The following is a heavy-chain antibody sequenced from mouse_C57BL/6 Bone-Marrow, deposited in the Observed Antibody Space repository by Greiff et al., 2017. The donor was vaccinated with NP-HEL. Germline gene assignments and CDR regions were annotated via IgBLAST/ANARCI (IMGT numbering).Heavy chain of an antibody. CDR3: TRDYDGSKGYFDV. Sequence: EVKLVESGEGLVKPGGSLKLSCAASGFTFSSYAMSWVRQTPEKRLEWVAYISSGGDYIYYADTVKGRFTISRDNARNTLYLQMSSLKSEDTAMYYCTRDYDGSKGYFDVWGTGTTVTVSS. CDR2: ISSGGDYI. V-gene: IGHV5-9-1*02. CDR1: GFTFSSYA. J-gene: IGHJ1*03. D-gene: IGHD1-1*01.